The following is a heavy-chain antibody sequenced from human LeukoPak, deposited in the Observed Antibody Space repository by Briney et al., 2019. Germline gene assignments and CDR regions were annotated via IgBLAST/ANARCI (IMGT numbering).Heavy chain of an antibody. CDR3: ARGHSYVRY. J-gene: IGHJ4*02. CDR1: EFTFSSYW. V-gene: IGHV3-7*01. CDR2: IKQDGSEK. Sequence: GGSLRLSCAASEFTFSSYWMSWVRQAPGKGPEWVASIKQDGSEKYYVDSVKGRFTISRDNAKSSLCLQMNSLRAEDTAVYYCARGHSYVRYWGQGTLVTVSS. D-gene: IGHD3-10*02.